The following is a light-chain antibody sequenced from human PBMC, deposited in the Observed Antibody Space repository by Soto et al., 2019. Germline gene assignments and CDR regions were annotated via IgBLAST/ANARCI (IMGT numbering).Light chain of an antibody. V-gene: IGLV2-8*01. Sequence: QSALAQAPSASGSPGQSVTISCTGTSSDVGAYNYVSWYQQHPGKAPKLVIYEVTERPSGVPERFSGSKSGSTASLTVSGLQAEDEALYYCASYAGNNNFVLFGGGTKLTVL. CDR1: SSDVGAYNY. J-gene: IGLJ2*01. CDR2: EVT. CDR3: ASYAGNNNFVL.